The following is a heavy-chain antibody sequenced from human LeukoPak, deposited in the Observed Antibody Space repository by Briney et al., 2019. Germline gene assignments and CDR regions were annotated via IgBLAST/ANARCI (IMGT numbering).Heavy chain of an antibody. V-gene: IGHV3-23*01. CDR3: AKDRGSGWFGSDY. J-gene: IGHJ4*02. Sequence: PGGSLRLSCAASGFTLSNYAMNWVRQAPGKGLEWVSGITINGGRTYYADSVKGRFTISRDNSKNTLNLQMNSLRAEDTAVYYCAKDRGSGWFGSDYWGQGTLVTVSS. D-gene: IGHD6-19*01. CDR1: GFTLSNYA. CDR2: ITINGGRT.